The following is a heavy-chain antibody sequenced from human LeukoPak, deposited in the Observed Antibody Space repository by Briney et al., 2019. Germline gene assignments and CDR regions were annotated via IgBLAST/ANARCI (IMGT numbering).Heavy chain of an antibody. CDR2: ISGSGGST. V-gene: IGHV3-23*01. Sequence: KGXXXXXAISGSGGSTYYADSVKGPFTISRDNSKNTLYLQMNSLRAEDTAVYYCAKHYDFWSGYYRPEGYWGQGTLVTVSS. D-gene: IGHD3-3*01. CDR3: AKHYDFWSGYYRPEGY. J-gene: IGHJ4*02.